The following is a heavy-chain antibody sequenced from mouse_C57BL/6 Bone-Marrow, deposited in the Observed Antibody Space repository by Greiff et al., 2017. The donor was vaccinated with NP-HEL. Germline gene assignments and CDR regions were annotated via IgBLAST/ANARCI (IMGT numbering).Heavy chain of an antibody. V-gene: IGHV1-64*01. Sequence: QVQLKQPGAELVKPGASVKLSCKASGYTFTSYWMHWVKQRPGQGLEWIGMIHPNSGSTNYNEKFKSKATLTVDKSSSTAYMQLSSLTSEDSAVYYCARWAPFITTVVATRDFDYWGQGTTLTVSS. D-gene: IGHD1-1*01. CDR2: IHPNSGST. CDR1: GYTFTSYW. J-gene: IGHJ2*01. CDR3: ARWAPFITTVVATRDFDY.